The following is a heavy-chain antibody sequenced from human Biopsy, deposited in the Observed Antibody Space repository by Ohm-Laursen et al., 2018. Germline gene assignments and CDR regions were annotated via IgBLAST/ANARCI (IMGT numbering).Heavy chain of an antibody. J-gene: IGHJ3*01. CDR2: VHYSGAP. CDR3: ARPLRGGEYEGFDL. D-gene: IGHD4-17*01. CDR1: DGSINSNDYY. Sequence: SQTLSLTCTVSDGSINSNDYYWGWIRQAPGKGLEWLGSVHYSGAPYSNPPLTTRATISFDTAKNKFFLKLRSATAADTAVYYCARPLRGGEYEGFDLWGPGTMVSVSP. V-gene: IGHV4-39*01.